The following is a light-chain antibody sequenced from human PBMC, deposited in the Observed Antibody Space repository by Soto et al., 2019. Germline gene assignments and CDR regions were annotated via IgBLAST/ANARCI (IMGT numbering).Light chain of an antibody. CDR1: QNINSN. CDR2: DTS. Sequence: EIVMTQSPATLSLSPGERATLSCRASQNINSNLAWYQQKPGQAPRLLIYDTSARATGIPARFSGSGSGTEFTLTISSLQSEDFAVYYCQQYNNWPLTFGGGTKVEIK. CDR3: QQYNNWPLT. J-gene: IGKJ4*01. V-gene: IGKV3-15*01.